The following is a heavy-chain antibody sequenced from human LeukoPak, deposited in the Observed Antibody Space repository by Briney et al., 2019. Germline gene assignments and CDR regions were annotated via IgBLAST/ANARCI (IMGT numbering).Heavy chain of an antibody. D-gene: IGHD2-15*01. CDR2: IYYSEST. CDR3: ARLKWSYYFDY. V-gene: IGHV4-39*01. J-gene: IGHJ4*02. CDR1: GGSISSSSYY. Sequence: PSETLSLTCTVSGGSISSSSYYWGWIRQPPGKGLEWFGSIYYSESTYYHPSIKSRVSISVDTSKNQCSLKLSSVTAADTAVDYCARLKWSYYFDYWGQGTLVTVSS.